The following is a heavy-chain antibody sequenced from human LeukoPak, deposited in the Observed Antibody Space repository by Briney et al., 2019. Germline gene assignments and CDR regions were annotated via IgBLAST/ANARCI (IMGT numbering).Heavy chain of an antibody. V-gene: IGHV3-21*01. J-gene: IGHJ4*02. D-gene: IGHD6-13*01. CDR3: ARAFGIAAARLDY. Sequence: GGSLRLSSAASGFTFSSYSMNWVRQAPGKGPEWVSSISSSSSYIYYADSVKGRFTISRDNAKNSLYLQMNSLRAEDTAVYYCARAFGIAAARLDYWGQGTLVTVSS. CDR1: GFTFSSYS. CDR2: ISSSSSYI.